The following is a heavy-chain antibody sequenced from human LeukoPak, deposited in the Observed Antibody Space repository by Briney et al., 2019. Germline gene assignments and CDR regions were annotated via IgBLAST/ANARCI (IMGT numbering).Heavy chain of an antibody. J-gene: IGHJ5*02. V-gene: IGHV3-48*03. CDR2: ISSSGSTI. CDR3: ARDLGQYYDTSDNWFDP. CDR1: GFTFSSYE. Sequence: GGSLRLSCSASGFTFSSYEMNWVRQAPGKGLECVSYISSSGSTIYYADSVKGRFTISRDNAKNSLYLQMNSLRAEDTAVYYCARDLGQYYDTSDNWFDPWGQGTLVTVSS. D-gene: IGHD3-22*01.